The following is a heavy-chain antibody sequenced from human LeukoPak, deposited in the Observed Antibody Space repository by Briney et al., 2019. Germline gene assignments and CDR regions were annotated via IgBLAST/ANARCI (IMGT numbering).Heavy chain of an antibody. CDR2: ISWNSGSI. CDR1: GFTFDDYA. V-gene: IGHV3-9*01. D-gene: IGHD3-22*01. J-gene: IGHJ4*02. Sequence: HPGGSLRLSCAASGFTFDDYAMHWVRQAPGKGLEWVSGISWNSGSIGYADSVKGRFTISRDNAKNSLYLQMNSLRAEDTAVYYCARSSGYYYFDFDYWGQGALVTVSS. CDR3: ARSSGYYYFDFDY.